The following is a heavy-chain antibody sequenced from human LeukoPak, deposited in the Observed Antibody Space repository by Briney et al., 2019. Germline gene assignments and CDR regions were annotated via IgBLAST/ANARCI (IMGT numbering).Heavy chain of an antibody. V-gene: IGHV3-30*02. CDR2: IRYDGSNK. CDR1: GLTLSSYG. D-gene: IGHD3-10*01. CDR3: AKDATMVRGVADFIDY. Sequence: GGSLRLSCAASGLTLSSYGMHWARQAPGKGLEGVAFIRYDGSNKYYADSVKGRFTISRDNSKNTLYLQMNSLRAEDTAVYYCAKDATMVRGVADFIDYWGQGTLVTVSS. J-gene: IGHJ4*02.